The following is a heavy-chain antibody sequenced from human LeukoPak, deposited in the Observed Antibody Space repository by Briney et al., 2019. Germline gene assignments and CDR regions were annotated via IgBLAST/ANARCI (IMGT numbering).Heavy chain of an antibody. V-gene: IGHV3-30*04. CDR3: ARDGVSSYFDY. J-gene: IGHJ4*02. CDR2: ISYDGSNK. CDR1: GFTFSSYA. Sequence: GGSLRLSCAASGFTFSSYAMHWVRQAPGKGLEWVAVISYDGSNKYYADSAKGRFTISRDSSKNTLYLQMNSLRAEDTAVYYCARDGVSSYFDYWGQGTLDTVSS. D-gene: IGHD2/OR15-2a*01.